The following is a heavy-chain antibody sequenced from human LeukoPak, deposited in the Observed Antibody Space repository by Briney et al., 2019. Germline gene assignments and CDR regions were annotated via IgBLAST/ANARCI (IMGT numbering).Heavy chain of an antibody. CDR1: GFTFSSYA. V-gene: IGHV3-53*01. Sequence: PGGSLRLSCAASGFTFSSYAMSWVRQAPGKGLEWVSVIYSGGSTYYADSVKGRFTISRDNSKNTLYLQMNSLRAEDTAVYYCARAPSYGDYTFDYWGQGTLVTVSS. CDR2: IYSGGST. D-gene: IGHD4-17*01. J-gene: IGHJ4*02. CDR3: ARAPSYGDYTFDY.